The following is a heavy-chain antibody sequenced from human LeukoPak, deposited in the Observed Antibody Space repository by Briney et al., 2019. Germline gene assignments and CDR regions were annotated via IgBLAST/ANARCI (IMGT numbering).Heavy chain of an antibody. D-gene: IGHD3-3*01. V-gene: IGHV3-30-3*01. J-gene: IGHJ2*01. Sequence: GGSLRLSCAASGFTFSSYAMHWVRQAPGKGLEWVAVISYDGSNKYYADSVKGRFTISRDNSKNTLYLQMNSLRAEDTAVYYCARDSALITIFGVAIPSYFDLWGRGTLVTASS. CDR2: ISYDGSNK. CDR1: GFTFSSYA. CDR3: ARDSALITIFGVAIPSYFDL.